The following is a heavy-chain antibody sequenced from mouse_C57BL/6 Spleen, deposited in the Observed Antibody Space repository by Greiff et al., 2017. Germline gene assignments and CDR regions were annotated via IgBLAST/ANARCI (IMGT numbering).Heavy chain of an antibody. CDR3: AREGVVASPYAMDY. CDR2: ISSGSSTI. CDR1: GFTFSDYG. J-gene: IGHJ4*01. Sequence: EVKLMESGGGLVKPGGSLKLSCAASGFTFSDYGMHWVRQAPEKGLEWVAYISSGSSTIYYADTVKGRFTISRDNAKNTLFLQMTSLRSEDTAMYYCAREGVVASPYAMDYWGQGTSVTVSS. V-gene: IGHV5-17*01. D-gene: IGHD1-1*01.